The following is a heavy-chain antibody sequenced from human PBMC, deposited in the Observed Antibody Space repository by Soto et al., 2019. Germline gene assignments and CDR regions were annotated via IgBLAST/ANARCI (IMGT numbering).Heavy chain of an antibody. CDR2: IYPGDSDT. CDR1: GYSFTSYW. J-gene: IGHJ3*02. CDR3: ESTTLGYCRGGSWYSFFAFDI. Sequence: GESLKISCKGSGYSFTSYWIGWVRQMPGKGLEWMGIIYPGDSDTRYSPSFQGQVTISADKSISTAYLQWSSLKASDTAMYYCESTTLGYCRGGSWYSFFAFDIWGQGTMVTVSS. V-gene: IGHV5-51*01. D-gene: IGHD2-15*01.